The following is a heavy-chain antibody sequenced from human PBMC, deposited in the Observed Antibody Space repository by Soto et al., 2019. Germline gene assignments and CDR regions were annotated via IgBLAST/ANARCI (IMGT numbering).Heavy chain of an antibody. CDR3: KYYDFWSGRNLWFDP. V-gene: IGHV3-11*01. J-gene: IGHJ5*02. D-gene: IGHD3-3*01. CDR2: ISSSGSTI. Sequence: QVQLVESGGGLVKPGGSRRLSCAASGFTFSDYYMSWIRQAPGKGLEWVSYISSSGSTIYYADSVKGRFTISRDNAKNSLYLQMNSLRAEDTAVYYCKYYDFWSGRNLWFDPWGQGTLVTVSS. CDR1: GFTFSDYY.